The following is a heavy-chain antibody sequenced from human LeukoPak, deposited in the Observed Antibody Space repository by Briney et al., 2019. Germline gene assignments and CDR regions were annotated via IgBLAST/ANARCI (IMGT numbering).Heavy chain of an antibody. Sequence: SETLSLTCAVYGGFFSGYYWSWIRQPPGKGLEWIGEINHSGSTNYNPSLKSRVTISVDTSKNQFSLKLSSVTAADTAVYYCLAQGKTPNAFDIWGQGTMVTVSS. CDR1: GGFFSGYY. CDR3: LAQGKTPNAFDI. V-gene: IGHV4-34*01. J-gene: IGHJ3*02. CDR2: INHSGST.